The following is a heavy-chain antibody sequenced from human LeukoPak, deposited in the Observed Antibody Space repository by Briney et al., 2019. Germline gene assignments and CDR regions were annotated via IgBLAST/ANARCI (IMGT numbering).Heavy chain of an antibody. CDR2: MYLSGTT. CDR3: AGLVGRYSNGMYYYFDY. V-gene: IGHV4-4*02. Sequence: SETLSLTCAVSGGSITSVNLWAWVRQPPGKGLEWVGEMYLSGTTTCNPSLRGRATISLDRSKNQVSLRLNSVTAADTALYYCAGLVGRYSNGMYYYFDYWGQGILVTVS. D-gene: IGHD1-26*01. J-gene: IGHJ4*02. CDR1: GGSITSVNL.